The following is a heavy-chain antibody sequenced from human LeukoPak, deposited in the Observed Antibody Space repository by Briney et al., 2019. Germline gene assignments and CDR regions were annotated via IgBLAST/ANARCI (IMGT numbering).Heavy chain of an antibody. J-gene: IGHJ4*02. V-gene: IGHV4-34*01. D-gene: IGHD3-22*01. CDR3: VRVGYYDSSGYYDDY. CDR1: GGSFSGYY. Sequence: SETLSLTCAVYGGSFSGYYWSWIRQPPGKGLEWIGEINHSGSTNYNPSLKSRVTISVDTSRNQFSLKLSSVTAADTAVYYCVRVGYYDSSGYYDDYWGQGTLVTVSS. CDR2: INHSGST.